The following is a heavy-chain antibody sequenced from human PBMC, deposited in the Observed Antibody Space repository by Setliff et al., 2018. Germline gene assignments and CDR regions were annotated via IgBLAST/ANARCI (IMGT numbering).Heavy chain of an antibody. J-gene: IGHJ4*02. CDR3: VRVRVVQGYYEFDS. V-gene: IGHV4-34*01. Sequence: SETLSLTCTVYGGSLSNYYWSWVRQPPGKGPEWIVEINHSGITNYNPSLKGRVTISVDTSKNHFSLGLSSVIAAETATYYCVRVRVVQGYYEFDSWGQGALVTVS. CDR2: INHSGIT. D-gene: IGHD3-16*01. CDR1: GGSLSNYY.